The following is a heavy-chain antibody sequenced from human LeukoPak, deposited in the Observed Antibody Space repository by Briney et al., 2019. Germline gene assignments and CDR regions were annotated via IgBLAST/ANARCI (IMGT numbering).Heavy chain of an antibody. CDR1: GDSMTSSNHY. J-gene: IGHJ6*02. V-gene: IGHV4-39*01. D-gene: IGHD2-15*01. CDR3: ARRSHCTGDSCYPV. Sequence: PSETLSLTCTVSGDSMTSSNHYWVWFRQPPGKGLEWIGSIYYGGSTYYNPSLKSRVTISQDTSKNQFSLKVNTVTSADTAVYHCARRSHCTGDSCYPVWGQGTTVTVSS. CDR2: IYYGGST.